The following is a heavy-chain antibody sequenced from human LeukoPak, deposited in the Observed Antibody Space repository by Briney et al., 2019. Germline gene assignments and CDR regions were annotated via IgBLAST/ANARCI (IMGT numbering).Heavy chain of an antibody. D-gene: IGHD2-15*01. CDR1: GFTFSSYA. J-gene: IGHJ4*02. CDR2: ISYDGSNK. V-gene: IGHV3-30-3*01. Sequence: GGSLRLSCAASGFTFSSYAMHWVRQAPGKGLEWVAVISYDGSNKYYADSVKGRFTISRDNSKNTLYLQMNSLRAEDTAVYYRARDKSCSGGSCYYFDYWGQGTLVTVSS. CDR3: ARDKSCSGGSCYYFDY.